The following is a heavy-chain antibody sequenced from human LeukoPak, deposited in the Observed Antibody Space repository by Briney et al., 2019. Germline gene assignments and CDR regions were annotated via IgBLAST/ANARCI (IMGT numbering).Heavy chain of an antibody. D-gene: IGHD3-22*01. CDR2: MYYSGST. V-gene: IGHV4-39*01. CDR3: ARQYYDSTGYYYFDY. CDR1: GYSLTSSTND. Sequence: SETLSLTCTVSGYSLTSSTNDWGWLRQPPGKGLESIGSMYYSGSTYSNPSLRRRVTMSAHTSKNQFSRNLKSVTAADTAVDYCARQYYDSTGYYYFDYWGQGTLVTVSS. J-gene: IGHJ4*02.